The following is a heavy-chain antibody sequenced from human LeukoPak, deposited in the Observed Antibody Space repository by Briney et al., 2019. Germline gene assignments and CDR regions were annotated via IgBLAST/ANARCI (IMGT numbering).Heavy chain of an antibody. V-gene: IGHV3-73*01. CDR2: IGRQGDSDAT. J-gene: IGHJ4*02. D-gene: IGHD3-9*01. CDR3: AGDYNFLTGLNY. Sequence: GGSLKLSCAASGLTFSGSVIHWVRQASGKGLEWFGRIGRQGDSDATRYAASLKGKFTISRVDSRNTAYLQMNSLKTEDTAVYYCAGDYNFLTGLNYWGQGTLVTVSS. CDR1: GLTFSGSV.